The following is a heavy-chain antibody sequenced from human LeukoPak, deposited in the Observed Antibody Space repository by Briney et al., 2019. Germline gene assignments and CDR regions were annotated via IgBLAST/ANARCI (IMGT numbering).Heavy chain of an antibody. D-gene: IGHD6-19*01. V-gene: IGHV3-48*03. CDR3: ASTTAVAVDFDY. CDR2: ISSSGSTI. J-gene: IGHJ4*03. Sequence: PGGSLRLSCAASGFTFSSYEMNWVRQAPGKGLEWVSYISSSGSTIYYADFVKGRFTISRDNDKKSLYLQMNSLRAEDTAVYYCASTTAVAVDFDYWGHVTLVTVSS. CDR1: GFTFSSYE.